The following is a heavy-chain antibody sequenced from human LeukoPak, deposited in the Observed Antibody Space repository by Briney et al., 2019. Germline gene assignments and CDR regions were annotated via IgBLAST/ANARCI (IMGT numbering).Heavy chain of an antibody. V-gene: IGHV3-23*01. CDR1: GFTFSSYA. Sequence: PGGSLRLSCAASGFTFSSYAMTWVRQAPGKGLEWVSSIGGSGGATYYTDSVKGRFTISRDNSKNTLYLQMNSLRAEDTAIYYCAKEYFLTGYYAGNWFDPWGQGTLVTVSS. D-gene: IGHD3/OR15-3a*01. J-gene: IGHJ5*02. CDR2: IGGSGGAT. CDR3: AKEYFLTGYYAGNWFDP.